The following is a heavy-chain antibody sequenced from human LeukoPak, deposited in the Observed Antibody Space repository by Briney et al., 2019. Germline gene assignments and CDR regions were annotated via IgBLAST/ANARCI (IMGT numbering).Heavy chain of an antibody. CDR2: IYYSGST. CDR3: ATGAVVGDAFDI. J-gene: IGHJ3*02. D-gene: IGHD1-26*01. CDR1: GGSISSGGYY. Sequence: LSLTCTVSGGSISSGGYYWSWIRQHPGKGLEWIGYIYYSGSTYYNPSLKSRVTMSVDTSKNQFSLKLSSVTAADTAVYYCATGAVVGDAFDIWGQGTMVTVSS. V-gene: IGHV4-31*03.